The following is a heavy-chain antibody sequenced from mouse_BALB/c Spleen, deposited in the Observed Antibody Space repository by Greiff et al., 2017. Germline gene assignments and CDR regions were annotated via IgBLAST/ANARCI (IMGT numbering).Heavy chain of an antibody. D-gene: IGHD1-1*01. CDR1: GFTFSSFG. CDR3: ARSYWDY. Sequence: EVMLVESGGGLVQPGGSRKLSCAASGFTFSSFGMHWVRQAPEKGLEWVAYISSGSSTIYYADTVKGRFTISRDNPKNTLFLQVTSLRSEDTAMYYCARSYWDYWGQGTTLTVSS. CDR2: ISSGSSTI. V-gene: IGHV5-17*02. J-gene: IGHJ2*01.